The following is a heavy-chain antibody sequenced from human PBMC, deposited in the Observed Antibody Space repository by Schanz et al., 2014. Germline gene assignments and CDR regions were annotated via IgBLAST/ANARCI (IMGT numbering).Heavy chain of an antibody. CDR1: GFGFSSYG. CDR2: ISYDGSKK. Sequence: VKMVESGGGLIQPGGSLRLSCAASGFGFSSYGMHWVRQAPGKGLEWVGVISYDGSKKSYADSVKGRFTISRDNSKNTLYLQMNSLRPEDTAVYYCARGGFGEVSYFDYWGQGTLVTVSA. D-gene: IGHD3-10*01. J-gene: IGHJ4*02. CDR3: ARGGFGEVSYFDY. V-gene: IGHV3-30*03.